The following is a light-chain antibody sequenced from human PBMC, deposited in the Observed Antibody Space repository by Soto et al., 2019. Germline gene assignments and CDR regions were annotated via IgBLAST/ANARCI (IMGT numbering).Light chain of an antibody. CDR3: TAWDGSLNNVL. J-gene: IGLJ2*01. CDR1: GSSIVTNT. Sequence: QSVLTQPPSASGTPGQRVTISCSGSGSSIVTNTVNWYRQLPGTAPKLLIYGNNQRPSGVPDRFSGSKSGTSASLAISGLRSEDEAEYYCTAWDGSLNNVLFGGGTKLTVL. V-gene: IGLV1-44*01. CDR2: GNN.